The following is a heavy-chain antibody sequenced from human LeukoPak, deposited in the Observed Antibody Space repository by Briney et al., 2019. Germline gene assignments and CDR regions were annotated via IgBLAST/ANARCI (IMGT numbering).Heavy chain of an antibody. D-gene: IGHD6-25*01. J-gene: IGHJ4*02. CDR1: GYTFTSYG. CDR3: ARVPGIAAYYFDY. CDR2: ISAYNGNT. V-gene: IGHV1-18*04. Sequence: ASVKVSCKASGYTFTSYGISWVRQAPGQGLEWMGWISAYNGNTNYAQKLQGRDTMTTDTSTSTAYVELRSLRSDDTAVYYCARVPGIAAYYFDYWGQGTLVTVSS.